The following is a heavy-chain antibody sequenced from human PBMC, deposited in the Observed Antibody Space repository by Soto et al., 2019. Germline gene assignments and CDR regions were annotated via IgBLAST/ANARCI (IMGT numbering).Heavy chain of an antibody. Sequence: GGSLRLSCAASGFTFSSYGMHWVRQAPGKGLEWVAVISYGGSNKYYADSVKGRFTISRDNSKNTLYLQMNSLRAEDTAVYYCAKGGITMVRGVFHFDYWGQGTLVTVSS. CDR1: GFTFSSYG. V-gene: IGHV3-30*18. D-gene: IGHD3-10*01. CDR3: AKGGITMVRGVFHFDY. CDR2: ISYGGSNK. J-gene: IGHJ4*02.